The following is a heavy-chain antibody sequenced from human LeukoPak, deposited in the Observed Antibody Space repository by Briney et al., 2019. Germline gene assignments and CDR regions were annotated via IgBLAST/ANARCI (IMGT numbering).Heavy chain of an antibody. J-gene: IGHJ4*02. D-gene: IGHD5-24*01. Sequence: VASVKVSCKASGYTFTGYYMHWVRQAPGQGLEWMGRINPNSGGTNYAQKFQGRVTMTRDTSISTAYMELSRLRSDDTAVYYCASNRDGYNWYFDYWGQGTLVTVSS. V-gene: IGHV1-2*06. CDR3: ASNRDGYNWYFDY. CDR1: GYTFTGYY. CDR2: INPNSGGT.